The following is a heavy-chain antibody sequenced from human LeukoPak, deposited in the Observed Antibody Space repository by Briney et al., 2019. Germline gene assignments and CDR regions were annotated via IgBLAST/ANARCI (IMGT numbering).Heavy chain of an antibody. CDR2: ISYDGSNK. D-gene: IGHD3-3*01. CDR3: AKDKAIFGVVTLYYFDY. V-gene: IGHV3-30-3*01. Sequence: SGRSLRLSCAASGFTFSSYAIHWVRQAPGKGLEWVAVISYDGSNKYYADSVKGRFTISRDNSKNTLYLQMNSLRAEDTAVYYCAKDKAIFGVVTLYYFDYWGQGTLVTVSS. J-gene: IGHJ4*02. CDR1: GFTFSSYA.